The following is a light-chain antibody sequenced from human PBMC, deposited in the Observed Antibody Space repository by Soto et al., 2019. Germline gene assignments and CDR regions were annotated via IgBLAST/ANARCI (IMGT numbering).Light chain of an antibody. CDR1: SSNIGAGYD. CDR3: QSYDSSLSGWV. Sequence: QSVLTQPPSVSGAPGQRVTISCTGSSSNIGAGYDVHWYQQLPGTAPKLLISGNSNRPSGVPDRFSGSKSGTSASLAITGLQAEDEDDDYCQSYDSSLSGWVFGGGTKVTVL. V-gene: IGLV1-40*01. J-gene: IGLJ3*02. CDR2: GNS.